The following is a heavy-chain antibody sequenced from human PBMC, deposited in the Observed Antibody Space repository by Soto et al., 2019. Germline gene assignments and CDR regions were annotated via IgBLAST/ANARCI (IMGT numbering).Heavy chain of an antibody. V-gene: IGHV4-4*02. D-gene: IGHD1-1*01. CDR1: GDSITTTNW. CDR2: IFHTGST. CDR3: ARLSVATTTALDY. Sequence: SETLSLTCAVSGDSITTTNWWSWVRQPPGKGLEWIGEIFHTGSTNYYPSLKSRVTISVDKSKNQFSLHLSSVTAADTAVYYCARLSVATTTALDYWGQGTLVTVSS. J-gene: IGHJ4*02.